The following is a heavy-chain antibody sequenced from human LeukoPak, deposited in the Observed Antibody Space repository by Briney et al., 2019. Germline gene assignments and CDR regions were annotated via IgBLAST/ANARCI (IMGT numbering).Heavy chain of an antibody. CDR1: GNIFTSHW. Sequence: GESLKISCKGFGNIFTSHWIGWVRRLPGKGPEWMGIIYPGDSDTAYSPSFQGQVTISADKSISTAYLQWSSLKASDTAIYYCARAASWYSGSRGYFDYWGQGTLVTVSS. V-gene: IGHV5-51*01. J-gene: IGHJ4*02. D-gene: IGHD1-26*01. CDR2: IYPGDSDT. CDR3: ARAASWYSGSRGYFDY.